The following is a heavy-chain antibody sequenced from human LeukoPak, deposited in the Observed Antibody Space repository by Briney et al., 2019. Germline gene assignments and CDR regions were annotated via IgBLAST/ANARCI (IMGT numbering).Heavy chain of an antibody. CDR1: GGSISSYY. CDR3: AREAHYSPDSWFDP. CDR2: IYYSGST. V-gene: IGHV4-59*12. Sequence: PSETLSLTCTVSGGSISSYYWSWIRQPPGKGLEWIGYIYYSGSTYYNPSLKSRVTISVDTSKNQFSLKLSSVTAADTAVYYCAREAHYSPDSWFDPWGQGTLVTVSS. D-gene: IGHD5-18*01. J-gene: IGHJ5*02.